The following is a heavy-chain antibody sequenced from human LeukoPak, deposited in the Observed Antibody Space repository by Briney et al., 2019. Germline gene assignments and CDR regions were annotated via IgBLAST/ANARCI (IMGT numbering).Heavy chain of an antibody. CDR2: IWYDGSNK. V-gene: IGHV3-33*01. CDR3: ARDVEAGGAVAALYYFDY. CDR1: GFNFSNYG. Sequence: GGSLRLSCAASGFNFSNYGMHWVRQAPGKGLEWVAVIWYDGSNKHYADPVKGRFTISRDNSRNTLYLQMNSLRAEDTAVYYCARDVEAGGAVAALYYFDYWGQGTLVTVSS. J-gene: IGHJ4*02. D-gene: IGHD6-19*01.